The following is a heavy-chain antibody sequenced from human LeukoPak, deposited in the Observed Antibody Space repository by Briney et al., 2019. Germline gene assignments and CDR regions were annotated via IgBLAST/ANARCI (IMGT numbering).Heavy chain of an antibody. D-gene: IGHD3-22*01. CDR1: GFTFSSYS. J-gene: IGHJ3*02. CDR3: ATLWYYYGCSGYSDAFDI. CDR2: ISSSSSYI. V-gene: IGHV3-21*01. Sequence: GGSLTLSCAASGFTFSSYSMNWVRQAPGEGLELVSSISSSSSYIYYADSVKGRFTISRDNAKNSLYLQMNSLRAEDTAVYYCATLWYYYGCSGYSDAFDIWGQGTMVTVSS.